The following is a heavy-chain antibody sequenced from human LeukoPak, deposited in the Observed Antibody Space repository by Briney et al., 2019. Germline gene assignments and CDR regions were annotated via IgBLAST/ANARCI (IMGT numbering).Heavy chain of an antibody. CDR3: ARADGYKLRGYNWFDP. J-gene: IGHJ5*02. D-gene: IGHD5-24*01. CDR1: GGSISSGGYY. CDR2: IYYSGST. Sequence: SETLSLTCTVSGGSISSGGYYWSWIRQHPGKGLEWIGYIYYSGSTYCNPSLKSRVTISVDTSKNQFSLKLSSVTAADTAVYYCARADGYKLRGYNWFDPWGQGTLVTVSS. V-gene: IGHV4-31*03.